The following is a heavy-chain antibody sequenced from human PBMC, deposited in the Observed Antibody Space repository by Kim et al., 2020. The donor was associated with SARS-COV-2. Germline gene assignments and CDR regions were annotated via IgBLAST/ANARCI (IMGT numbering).Heavy chain of an antibody. V-gene: IGHV3-30-3*01. CDR3: ARVSSGSYFGSLDY. Sequence: GGSLRLSCAASGFTFSSYAMHWVRQAPGKGLEWVAVISYDGSNKYYADSVKGRFTISRDNSKNTLYLQMNSLRAEDTAAYYCARVSSGSYFGSLDYWGQG. CDR2: ISYDGSNK. J-gene: IGHJ4*02. D-gene: IGHD1-26*01. CDR1: GFTFSSYA.